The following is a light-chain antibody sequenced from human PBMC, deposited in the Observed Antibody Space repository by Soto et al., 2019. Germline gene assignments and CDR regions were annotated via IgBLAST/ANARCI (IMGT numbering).Light chain of an antibody. J-gene: IGKJ5*01. CDR1: QSVNSN. V-gene: IGKV3-15*01. CDR3: QQYHNWPPIT. Sequence: EIVMTQSPATLSVSPGERATLSCRASQSVNSNLAWYQQKPGQAPRLLIYGASTRATGIPARFSGSGSGTEFTLTISSLQFEDFAVYYCQQYHNWPPITFGQGTRLEIK. CDR2: GAS.